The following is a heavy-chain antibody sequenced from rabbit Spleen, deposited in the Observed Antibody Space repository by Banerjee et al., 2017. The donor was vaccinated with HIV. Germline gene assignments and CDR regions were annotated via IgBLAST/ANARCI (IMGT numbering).Heavy chain of an antibody. Sequence: QSLEESGGDLVKPGASLTLTCKASGMDFSSNYYMCWVRQAPGKGLEWIACIDIGSSGFTYFATWAKGRFTCSKTSSTTVTLQMTRLTAADTATYFCARDTSTSFSTYGMDLWGQGTLVTV. CDR2: IDIGSSGFT. CDR1: GMDFSSNYY. D-gene: IGHD1-1*01. CDR3: ARDTSTSFSTYGMDL. J-gene: IGHJ3*01. V-gene: IGHV1S40*01.